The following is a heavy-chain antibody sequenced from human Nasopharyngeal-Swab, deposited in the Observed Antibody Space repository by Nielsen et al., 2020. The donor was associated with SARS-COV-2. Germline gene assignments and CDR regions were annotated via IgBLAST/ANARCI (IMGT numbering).Heavy chain of an antibody. CDR1: GYTFTSYA. V-gene: IGHV1-3*01. D-gene: IGHD2-2*01. CDR3: ARGGYCSSTSCASYYYYMDV. CDR2: INAGNGNT. Sequence: ASVKVSCKASGYTFTSYAMHWVRQAPGQRLEWMGWINAGNGNTKYSQKFQGRVTITRDTYASTAYMELSSLRSEDTAVYYCARGGYCSSTSCASYYYYMDVWGKGTTVTVSS. J-gene: IGHJ6*03.